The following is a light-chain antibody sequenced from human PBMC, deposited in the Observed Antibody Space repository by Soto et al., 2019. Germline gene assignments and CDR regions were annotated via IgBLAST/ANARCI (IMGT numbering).Light chain of an antibody. CDR2: AAS. V-gene: IGKV1-8*01. CDR3: QQFNTSPWT. Sequence: AIRMTQSPSSLSASTGDRVTITCRASQGISSYLAWYHQKPGKAPKLLIYAASTLQSGVPSRFSGSGSGTEFTLTISSLQPDDFATYYCQQFNTSPWTFGQGTKVDIK. J-gene: IGKJ1*01. CDR1: QGISSY.